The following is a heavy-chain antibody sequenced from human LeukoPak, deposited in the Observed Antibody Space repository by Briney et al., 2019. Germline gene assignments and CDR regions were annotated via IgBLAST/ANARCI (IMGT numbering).Heavy chain of an antibody. CDR3: ARVDSSSWYLDFDY. Sequence: SETLSLTCTVSGGSVGSGSYYWSWIRRPPGKGLEWIGYIYYSGSTNYNPSLKSRVTISVDTSKNQFSLKLSSVTAADAAVYYCARVDSSSWYLDFDYWGQGTLVTVSS. J-gene: IGHJ4*02. CDR2: IYYSGST. D-gene: IGHD6-13*01. V-gene: IGHV4-61*01. CDR1: GGSVGSGSYY.